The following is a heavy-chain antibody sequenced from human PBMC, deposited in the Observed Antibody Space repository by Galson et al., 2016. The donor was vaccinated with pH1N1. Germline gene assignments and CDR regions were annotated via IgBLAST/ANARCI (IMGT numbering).Heavy chain of an antibody. CDR2: INPGATVK. J-gene: IGHJ4*02. V-gene: IGHV3-7*01. CDR3: ARDGDNCNDFEY. CDR1: GFTFNQFC. D-gene: IGHD1-20*01. Sequence: SLRLSCAASGFTFNQFCMTWVRQAPGKGLEWVANINPGATVKQYVDSVKGRFTISRDNAKNSVYLQMDSLTDEDTAVYFCARDGDNCNDFEYWGQGTLVTVSS.